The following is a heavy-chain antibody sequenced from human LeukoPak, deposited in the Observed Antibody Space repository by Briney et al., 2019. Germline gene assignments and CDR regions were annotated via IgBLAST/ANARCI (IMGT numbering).Heavy chain of an antibody. CDR3: ARGPEMATIKGFLDY. V-gene: IGHV3-30*03. J-gene: IGHJ4*02. CDR2: ISYDGRNK. CDR1: GFTFNNYG. Sequence: PGKSLRLSCAASGFTFNNYGMHWVRQAPGKGLEWVAVISYDGRNKHYPDSVKGRFTISRDNSKNTLYLQMNSLRAEDTAVYYCARGPEMATIKGFLDYWGQGTLVTVSS. D-gene: IGHD5-24*01.